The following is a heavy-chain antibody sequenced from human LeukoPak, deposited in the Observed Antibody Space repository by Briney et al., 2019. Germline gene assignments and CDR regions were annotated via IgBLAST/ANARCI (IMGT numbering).Heavy chain of an antibody. J-gene: IGHJ2*01. D-gene: IGHD6-19*01. CDR2: ISVGGDYI. CDR3: AKIAVSGLWYFDL. CDR1: GFTFGSSP. V-gene: IGHV3-23*01. Sequence: GGSLRLSCEATGFTFGSSPMSWVRQAPGKGLEWVSSISVGGDYIYYADSVRGRFTISRDNSKSTLYLQMNSLKAEDTAVYYCAKIAVSGLWYFDLWGRGTLVTVSS.